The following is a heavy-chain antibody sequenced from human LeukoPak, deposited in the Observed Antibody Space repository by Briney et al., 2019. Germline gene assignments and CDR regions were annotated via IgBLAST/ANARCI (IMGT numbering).Heavy chain of an antibody. CDR3: ASSLSSGYYYKLDY. CDR1: GCSISSYY. CDR2: IYYSGST. V-gene: IGHV4-59*01. D-gene: IGHD3-22*01. Sequence: SETLSLTCTVSGCSISSYYWSWIRQPPGKGLEWIGYIYYSGSTNYNPSLKSRVTISVDTSKNQFSLKLSSVTAADTAVYYCASSLSSGYYYKLDYWGQGTLVTVSS. J-gene: IGHJ4*02.